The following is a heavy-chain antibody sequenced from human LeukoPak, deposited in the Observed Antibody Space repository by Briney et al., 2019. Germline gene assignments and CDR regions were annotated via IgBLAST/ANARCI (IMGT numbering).Heavy chain of an antibody. CDR3: ARVGVADSGHILKYFFDY. V-gene: IGHV4-39*07. CDR2: INHSGST. Sequence: PSETLSLTCTVSGGSISSSSYYWGWIRQPPGKVLEWIGEINHSGSTNYNPSLKSRVTISVDTSKNQFSLKLSPVTAADTALYYCARVGVADSGHILKYFFDYWGQGTLVTVSS. D-gene: IGHD2-15*01. CDR1: GGSISSSSYY. J-gene: IGHJ4*02.